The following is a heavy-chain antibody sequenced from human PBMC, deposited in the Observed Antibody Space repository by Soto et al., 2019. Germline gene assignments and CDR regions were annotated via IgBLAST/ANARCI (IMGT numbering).Heavy chain of an antibody. J-gene: IGHJ4*02. D-gene: IGHD7-27*01. V-gene: IGHV4-30-4*08. CDR1: GGSVSSSSYS. Sequence: PSETLSLTCTVSGGSVSSSSYSWGWIRQSPGKGLEWIGYIYYSGITYYNPSLKSRVTISVDTSKTQFSLKLTSVTAADTAVYYCARGPSGDKVDYWSQGTLVTVSS. CDR3: ARGPSGDKVDY. CDR2: IYYSGIT.